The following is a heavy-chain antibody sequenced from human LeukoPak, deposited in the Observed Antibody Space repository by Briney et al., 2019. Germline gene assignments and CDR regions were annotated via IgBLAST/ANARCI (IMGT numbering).Heavy chain of an antibody. Sequence: SETLSLTCTVSGGSIRSSNYYWGWIRQPPGKGLEWIGSIHYSGSTYYNPSLKSRITISVDTSKNQFSLKLNSVTAADTAVYYCARGDGYSYDSWGQGTLVPVSS. CDR2: IHYSGST. V-gene: IGHV4-39*01. J-gene: IGHJ4*02. CDR1: GGSIRSSNYY. D-gene: IGHD5-18*01. CDR3: ARGDGYSYDS.